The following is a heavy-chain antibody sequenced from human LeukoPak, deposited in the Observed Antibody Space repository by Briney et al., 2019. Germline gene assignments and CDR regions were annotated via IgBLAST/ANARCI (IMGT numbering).Heavy chain of an antibody. J-gene: IGHJ5*02. CDR3: ARDRYYYDSSGYYSP. V-gene: IGHV1-2*02. D-gene: IGHD3-22*01. Sequence: ASVKVSCKASGYTFTGYYMHLVRQAPGQGLEWMGWINPNSGGTNYAQKFQGRVTMTRDTSISTAYMELSRLRSDDTAVYYCARDRYYYDSSGYYSPWGQGTLVTVSS. CDR2: INPNSGGT. CDR1: GYTFTGYY.